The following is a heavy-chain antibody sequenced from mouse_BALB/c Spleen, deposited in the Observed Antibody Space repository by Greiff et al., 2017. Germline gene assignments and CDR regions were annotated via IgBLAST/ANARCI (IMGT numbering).Heavy chain of an antibody. CDR3: ARVTTANFDY. J-gene: IGHJ2*01. CDR2: IRNKANGYTT. CDR1: GFTFTDYY. D-gene: IGHD1-2*01. V-gene: IGHV7-3*02. Sequence: EVHLVESGGGLVQPGGSLRLSCATSGFTFTDYYMSWVRQPPGKALEWLGFIRNKANGYTTEYSESVKGRFTISRDNSQSILYLQMNTLRAEDSATYYCARVTTANFDYWGQGTTLTVSS.